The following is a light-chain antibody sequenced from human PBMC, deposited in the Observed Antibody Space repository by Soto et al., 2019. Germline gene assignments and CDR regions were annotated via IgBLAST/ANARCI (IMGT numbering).Light chain of an antibody. Sequence: DIKMTQSPSTLSASLSHRVTITCPASQSISSRLAWYQQKPGKAPKLLIYKASTLKSGVPSRFSGSGSGTEFTLTISSLQPDDFATYYCQHCNSYSEAFGQGTKVDIK. CDR2: KAS. CDR3: QHCNSYSEA. J-gene: IGKJ1*01. V-gene: IGKV1-5*03. CDR1: QSISSR.